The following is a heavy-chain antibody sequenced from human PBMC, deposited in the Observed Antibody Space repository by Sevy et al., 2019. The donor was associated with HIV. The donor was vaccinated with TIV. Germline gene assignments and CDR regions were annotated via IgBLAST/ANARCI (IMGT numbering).Heavy chain of an antibody. D-gene: IGHD5-12*01. CDR2: ITRNSYEAYGGTT. CDR3: TRGLATADTPEYYFDY. J-gene: IGHJ4*02. CDR1: GFTFDDFA. V-gene: IGHV3-49*03. Sequence: GGSLRLSCTTSGFTFDDFAMSWFRQAPGKGLEWVAFITRNSYEAYGGTTDNAASVKGRFIISRDDSKSIAYLQMNSLKTEATAVYYCTRGLATADTPEYYFDYWGQGTLVTVSS.